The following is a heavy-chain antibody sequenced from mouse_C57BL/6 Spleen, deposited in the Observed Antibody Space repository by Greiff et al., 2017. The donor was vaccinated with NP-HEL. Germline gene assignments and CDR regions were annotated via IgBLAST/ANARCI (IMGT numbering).Heavy chain of an antibody. J-gene: IGHJ4*01. Sequence: EVKLMESGGGLVKPGGSLKLSCAASGFTFSSYAMSWVRQTPEKRLEWVATISDGGSYTYYPDNVKGRFTISRDNAKNNLYLQMSHLKSEDTAMYYCARDREYAMDYWGQGTSVTVSS. CDR2: ISDGGSYT. CDR3: ARDREYAMDY. CDR1: GFTFSSYA. V-gene: IGHV5-4*01.